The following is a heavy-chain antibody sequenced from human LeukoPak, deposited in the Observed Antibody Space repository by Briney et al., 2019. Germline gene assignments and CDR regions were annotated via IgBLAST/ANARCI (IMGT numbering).Heavy chain of an antibody. J-gene: IGHJ3*02. CDR1: GFTFGDYA. CDR3: ACSSTSGDDAFDI. CDR2: IYSGGST. V-gene: IGHV3-53*01. D-gene: IGHD2-2*01. Sequence: GGSLRLSCSASGFTFGDYAMSWVRQAPGKGLEWVSVIYSGGSTYYADSVKGRFTISRDNSKNTLYLQMNSLRAEDTAVYYCACSSTSGDDAFDIWGQGTMVTVSS.